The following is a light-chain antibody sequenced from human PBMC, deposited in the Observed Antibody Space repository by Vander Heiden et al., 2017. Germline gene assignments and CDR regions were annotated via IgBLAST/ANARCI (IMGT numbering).Light chain of an antibody. CDR3: AARDDSLNGVV. CDR2: SNN. J-gene: IGLJ2*01. V-gene: IGLV1-44*01. Sequence: QSVLTRPPSASGTPGQRVTISCSGSSFNIGSNTVNWYQQLPGTAPKLLIYSNNQRPSGVPDRFSGSKSGTSASLAISGLQSEDEADYYCAARDDSLNGVVFGGGTKLTVL. CDR1: SFNIGSNT.